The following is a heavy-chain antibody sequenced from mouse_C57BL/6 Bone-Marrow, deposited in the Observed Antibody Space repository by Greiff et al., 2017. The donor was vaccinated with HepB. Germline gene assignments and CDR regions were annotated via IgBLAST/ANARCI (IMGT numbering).Heavy chain of an antibody. Sequence: DVKLVESGGGLVKPGGSLKLSCAASGFTFSDYGMHWVRQAPEKGLEWVAYISSGSSTIYYADTVKGRCTISRDNAKNTLFLQMTSLRSEDTAMYYCARRLYAMDYWGQGTSVTVSS. CDR1: GFTFSDYG. D-gene: IGHD1-2*01. J-gene: IGHJ4*01. V-gene: IGHV5-17*01. CDR3: ARRLYAMDY. CDR2: ISSGSSTI.